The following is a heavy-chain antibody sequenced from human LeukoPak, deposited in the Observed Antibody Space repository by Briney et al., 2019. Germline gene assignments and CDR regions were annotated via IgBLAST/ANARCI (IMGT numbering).Heavy chain of an antibody. Sequence: ASETLSLTCTVSGYSISSGYDWGWMRQAPGKGLEWLGSISQSGNTYNNPSLKSRVTLSVDTFKNQVSLKLTSVSAADTAVYYCARSEINDYFKYWGPGILVTVST. CDR2: ISQSGNT. J-gene: IGHJ4*02. D-gene: IGHD3-16*01. CDR1: GYSISSGYD. CDR3: ARSEINDYFKY. V-gene: IGHV4-38-2*02.